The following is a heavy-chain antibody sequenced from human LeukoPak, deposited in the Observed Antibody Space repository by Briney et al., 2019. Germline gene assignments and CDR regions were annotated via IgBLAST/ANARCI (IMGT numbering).Heavy chain of an antibody. J-gene: IGHJ4*02. D-gene: IGHD6-19*01. Sequence: GASVKVSCKASRYTFTSYDINWVRQATGQGLEWMGWMNSNRGKTGYARKFQGRVTMTRNTSISTAYMKLSSLRSEDTAVYYCASRLVAGTPPFVYWGQGTLVTVSS. V-gene: IGHV1-8*01. CDR3: ASRLVAGTPPFVY. CDR2: MNSNRGKT. CDR1: RYTFTSYD.